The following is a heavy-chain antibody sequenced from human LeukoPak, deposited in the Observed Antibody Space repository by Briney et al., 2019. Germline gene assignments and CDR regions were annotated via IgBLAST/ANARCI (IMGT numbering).Heavy chain of an antibody. J-gene: IGHJ6*03. D-gene: IGHD4-11*01. CDR2: ISYDGSNK. CDR3: ATTQSSLYYYYYYMDV. V-gene: IGHV3-30-3*01. Sequence: GGSLRLSCAASGFTFSRYAMHWVRQAPGKGLEWVAVISYDGSNKYYADSVKGRFTISRDNSRNTLYLQMNSLRAEDTAVYYCATTQSSLYYYYYYMDVRGKGTTVTVSS. CDR1: GFTFSRYA.